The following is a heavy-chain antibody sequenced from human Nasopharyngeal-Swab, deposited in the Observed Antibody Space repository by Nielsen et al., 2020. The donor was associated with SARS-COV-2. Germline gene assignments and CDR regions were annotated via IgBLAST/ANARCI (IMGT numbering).Heavy chain of an antibody. J-gene: IGHJ4*02. CDR3: ARSWGGGYSFSFDY. D-gene: IGHD2-15*01. Sequence: GGSLRLSCAASGFTFSSYAMHWVRQAPGKGLEWVAVISYDGSNKYYADSVKGQFTISRDNSKNTLYLQMNSLRAEDTAVYYCARSWGGGYSFSFDYWGQGTLVTVSS. V-gene: IGHV3-30-3*01. CDR2: ISYDGSNK. CDR1: GFTFSSYA.